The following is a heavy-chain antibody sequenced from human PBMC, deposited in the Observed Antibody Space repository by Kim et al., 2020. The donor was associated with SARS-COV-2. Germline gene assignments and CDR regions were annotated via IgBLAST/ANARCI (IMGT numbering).Heavy chain of an antibody. CDR1: GFIFNSYN. D-gene: IGHD2-2*01. J-gene: IGHJ4*01. CDR2: IRSGNSHM. Sequence: GGSLRLSCAGSGFIFNSYNINWVRQAPGKELEWVSFIRSGNSHMSYADAVKGRFIITRDDAKNSVFLQMNRLRAEETAVYFCASAFNMPGYWGHGTLFTVSS. V-gene: IGHV3-21*06. CDR3: ASAFNMPGY.